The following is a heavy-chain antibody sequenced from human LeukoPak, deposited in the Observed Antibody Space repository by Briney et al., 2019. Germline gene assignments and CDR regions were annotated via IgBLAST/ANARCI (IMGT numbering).Heavy chain of an antibody. CDR3: ANPPYYDSPGY. V-gene: IGHV3-48*04. CDR1: GFTFSTYN. Sequence: GGSLRLSCAASGFTFSTYNMNWVRQAPGKGLEWVSYIYYADSVKGRFTISRDNAKNSLYLQMNSLRAEDTAVYYCANPPYYDSPGYWGQGTLVTVSS. CDR2: I. D-gene: IGHD3-22*01. J-gene: IGHJ4*02.